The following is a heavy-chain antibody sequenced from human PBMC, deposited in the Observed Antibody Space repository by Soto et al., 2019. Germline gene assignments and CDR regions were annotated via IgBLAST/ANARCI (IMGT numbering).Heavy chain of an antibody. V-gene: IGHV4-31*03. CDR1: GGSFSSDSFI. Sequence: SETLYLTCSLSGGSFSSDSFIWSWVRQFPGKGLEWIGYIYYSGTTYYNPSLRSRVIMSVDTSKNQFSLKLSSVTAADTAVYYCAREHKWEGVDFWGKGTTGTV. D-gene: IGHD1-26*01. J-gene: IGHJ6*03. CDR3: AREHKWEGVDF. CDR2: IYYSGTT.